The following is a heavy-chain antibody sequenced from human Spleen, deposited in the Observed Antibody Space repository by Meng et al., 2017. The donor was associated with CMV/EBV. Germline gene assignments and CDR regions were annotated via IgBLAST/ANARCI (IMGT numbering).Heavy chain of an antibody. Sequence: SETLSLTCTVSSGSISNYYWNWIRQSPGKGLEWIAYFYYSGSTNYNPSLKKRVTISVDKSKNQFSLSLTSVTAADTAVYYCAREYGSGSYYTSWGQGMLVTVSS. J-gene: IGHJ5*02. D-gene: IGHD3-10*01. CDR3: AREYGSGSYYTS. V-gene: IGHV4-59*12. CDR2: FYYSGST. CDR1: SGSISNYY.